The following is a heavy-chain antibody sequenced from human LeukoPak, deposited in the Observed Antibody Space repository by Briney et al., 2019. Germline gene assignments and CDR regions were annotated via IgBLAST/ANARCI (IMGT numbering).Heavy chain of an antibody. D-gene: IGHD3-22*01. CDR1: GYIFTDYA. Sequence: ASVKVSCKASGYIFTDYAIHWVRQAPGQRLEWMGWINAGNGNTKYSQEFQGRVTITRDTSASTAYMELSSLRSEDMAVYYCARDASYYDSSGYPTSVFDYWGQGTLVTVSS. CDR3: ARDASYYDSSGYPTSVFDY. V-gene: IGHV1-3*03. J-gene: IGHJ4*02. CDR2: INAGNGNT.